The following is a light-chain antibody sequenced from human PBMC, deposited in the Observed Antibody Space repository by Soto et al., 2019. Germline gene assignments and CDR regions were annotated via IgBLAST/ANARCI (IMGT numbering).Light chain of an antibody. J-gene: IGKJ4*01. V-gene: IGKV2-28*01. CDR1: QSLLHSNGYNY. CDR2: LGS. CDR3: MQALQTPRLT. Sequence: DIVMTQSPLSLPVTPGEPASISCRSSQSLLHSNGYNYLDWYLQKPGQSPQLLIYLGSNRVSVVPDRFSGSGSGTDFTLKISRVEAEDVGVYYCMQALQTPRLTFGGGTKVEIK.